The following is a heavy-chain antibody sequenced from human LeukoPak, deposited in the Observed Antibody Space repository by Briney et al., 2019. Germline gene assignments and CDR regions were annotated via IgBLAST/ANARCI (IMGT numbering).Heavy chain of an antibody. CDR2: INPNSGGT. D-gene: IGHD1-1*01. Sequence: ASVKVSCKASGYTFTSYDINWVRQATGQGLEWMGWINPNSGGTNYAQKFQGRVTMTRDTSISTAYMELRRLRSDDTAVYYCARAPGGSTTNWFDPWGQGTLVTVSS. V-gene: IGHV1-2*02. CDR3: ARAPGGSTTNWFDP. CDR1: GYTFTSYD. J-gene: IGHJ5*02.